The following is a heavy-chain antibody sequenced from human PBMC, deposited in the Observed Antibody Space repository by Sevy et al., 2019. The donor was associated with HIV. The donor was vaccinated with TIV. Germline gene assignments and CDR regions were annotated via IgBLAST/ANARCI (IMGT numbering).Heavy chain of an antibody. CDR3: ARVTTSSGYAFDI. CDR2: ISSSSSYI. D-gene: IGHD4-17*01. CDR1: GFTFSSYS. J-gene: IGHJ3*02. Sequence: GGSLRLSCAASGFTFSSYSMNWVRQAPGKGLEWVSSISSSSSYIYYADSVKGRFTISRDNAKNSLYLQMNSLRAEDTAVYYCARVTTSSGYAFDIWGQGTMVTVSS. V-gene: IGHV3-21*01.